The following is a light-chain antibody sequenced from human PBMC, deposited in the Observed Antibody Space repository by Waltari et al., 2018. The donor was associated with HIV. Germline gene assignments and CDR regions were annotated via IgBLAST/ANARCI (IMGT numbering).Light chain of an antibody. CDR2: WAS. Sequence: DIVVTQSPDSLAVPLGERATVNCKSSQSVLYSSNNKNYLAWYQQRPGQPPRLLIYWASVRDSGVPDRFSGSGSGTDFTLTISSLQAEDVATYYCQQYVTTPIAFGQGTRLGIK. CDR3: QQYVTTPIA. J-gene: IGKJ5*01. CDR1: QSVLYSSNNKNY. V-gene: IGKV4-1*01.